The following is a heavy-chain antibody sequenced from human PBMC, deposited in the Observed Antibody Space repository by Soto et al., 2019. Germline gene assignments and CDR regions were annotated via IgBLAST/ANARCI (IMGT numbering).Heavy chain of an antibody. J-gene: IGHJ5*02. D-gene: IGHD3-16*01. Sequence: PSETLSITCTVSGGSISSGDYYWSWIRQPPGKGLEWIGFIYYSGGTYYKPSLKSRVTISVDTSKNKFSLNLSSVTAADTAVYYCARASTGELWVYANWFDPWGPGTLVTVSS. CDR2: IYYSGGT. CDR3: ARASTGELWVYANWFDP. CDR1: GGSISSGDYY. V-gene: IGHV4-30-4*01.